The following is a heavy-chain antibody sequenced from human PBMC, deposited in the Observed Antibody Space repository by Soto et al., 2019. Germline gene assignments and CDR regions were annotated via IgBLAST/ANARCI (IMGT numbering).Heavy chain of an antibody. Sequence: GGSLRLSCAASGFTFSSYAMSWVRQAPGKGLEWVSAISGSGGSTYYADSVKGRFTISRDNSKNTLYLQMNSLRAEDTAVYYCAKELYGSGSYLRRQGAFDIWGQGTMVTVSS. CDR1: GFTFSSYA. J-gene: IGHJ3*02. CDR2: ISGSGGST. D-gene: IGHD3-10*01. V-gene: IGHV3-23*01. CDR3: AKELYGSGSYLRRQGAFDI.